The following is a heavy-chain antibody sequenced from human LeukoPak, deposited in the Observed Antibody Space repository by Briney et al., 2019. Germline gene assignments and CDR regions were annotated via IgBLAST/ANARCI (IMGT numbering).Heavy chain of an antibody. CDR2: INPSGGST. V-gene: IGHV1-46*01. CDR1: GYTFTSYY. Sequence: GASVKVSCKASGYTFTSYYMHWVRQAPGQGLEWMGVINPSGGSTSYAQKFQGRVTMTRDTSTSTVYMELSSLRSEDTAVYYCARDIPSHYGEIDPWGQGTLVTVSS. J-gene: IGHJ5*02. CDR3: ARDIPSHYGEIDP. D-gene: IGHD4-17*01.